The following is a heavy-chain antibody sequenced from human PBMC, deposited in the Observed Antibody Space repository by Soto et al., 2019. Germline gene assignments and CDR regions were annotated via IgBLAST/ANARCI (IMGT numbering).Heavy chain of an antibody. V-gene: IGHV3-23*01. J-gene: IGHJ4*02. CDR2: ISNTGGGT. CDR3: AKDRLAGNFDY. CDR1: GFTFNNYS. Sequence: PGGSLRLSCAAPGFTFNNYSMNWVPQAPGMGLEWVATISNTGGGTYYADSVKGRFAISRDNSKNTLYLQMSSLRVEDTAVYYCAKDRLAGNFDYWGQGTQVTVSS.